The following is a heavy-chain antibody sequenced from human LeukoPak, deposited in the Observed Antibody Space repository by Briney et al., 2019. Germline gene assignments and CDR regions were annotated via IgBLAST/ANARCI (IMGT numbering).Heavy chain of an antibody. V-gene: IGHV4-4*07. CDR2: IYGSGNS. D-gene: IGHD3-22*01. CDR1: GGFISTYY. CDR3: ARDKSSGFHNWFDP. J-gene: IGHJ5*02. Sequence: ETLSLTCTVSGGFISTYYWSWIRQPAGKGLEWIGRIYGSGNSDYNPSLKSRVTMSVDASKNQFSLKLNSATAADTAVYYCARDKSSGFHNWFDPWSQGTLVTVSS.